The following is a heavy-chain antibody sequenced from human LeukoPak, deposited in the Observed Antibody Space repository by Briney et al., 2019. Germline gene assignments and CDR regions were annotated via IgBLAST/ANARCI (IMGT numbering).Heavy chain of an antibody. J-gene: IGHJ4*02. D-gene: IGHD1-26*01. Sequence: ASVKVSCKASGYTFTSYGISRVRQAPGQGLEWMGWISPYNGNTNYAQKLQGRVTMTTDTSTRTAYMELRSLRSDDTAVYYCARALTSGSYFLGYFDYWGQGTLVTVSS. CDR1: GYTFTSYG. CDR3: ARALTSGSYFLGYFDY. V-gene: IGHV1-18*04. CDR2: ISPYNGNT.